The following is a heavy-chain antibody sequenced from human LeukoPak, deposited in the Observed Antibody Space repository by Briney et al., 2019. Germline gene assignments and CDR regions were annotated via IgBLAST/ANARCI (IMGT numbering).Heavy chain of an antibody. D-gene: IGHD6-13*01. V-gene: IGHV3-9*01. Sequence: GGSLRLSCATSGFTFDDYAMHWVRQAPGKGLEWVSGISWNSGSIGYADSVKGRFTISRDNAKNSLYLQTNSLRAEGTALYYCATGGSRSYWGQGTLVTVSS. CDR2: ISWNSGSI. CDR3: ATGGSRSY. J-gene: IGHJ4*02. CDR1: GFTFDDYA.